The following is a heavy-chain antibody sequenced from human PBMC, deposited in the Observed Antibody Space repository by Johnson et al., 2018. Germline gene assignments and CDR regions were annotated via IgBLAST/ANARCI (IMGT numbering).Heavy chain of an antibody. D-gene: IGHD5-18*01. Sequence: EVQLVESGGGLVQPGGSLGLSCAASGFTFSTYAMSWVRQAPGKGLEWVSTISGSGGSTYYADSVRGRFTISRDNSKNTLYLQMNSLRAEDTAVYYCAKENVNTAMVYYYYYYMDVWGKGTTVTVSS. J-gene: IGHJ6*03. CDR2: ISGSGGST. V-gene: IGHV3-23*04. CDR1: GFTFSTYA. CDR3: AKENVNTAMVYYYYYYMDV.